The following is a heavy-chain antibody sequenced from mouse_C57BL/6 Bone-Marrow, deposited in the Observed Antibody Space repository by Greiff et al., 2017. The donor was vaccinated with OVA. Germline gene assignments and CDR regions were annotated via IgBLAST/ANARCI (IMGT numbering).Heavy chain of an antibody. CDR2: SRNKANDYTT. J-gene: IGHJ1*03. CDR1: GFTFSDFY. Sequence: EVQLVESGGSLVQSGRSLRLSCATSGFTFSDFYMEWVRQAPGKGLEWIAASRNKANDYTTEYSASVKGRFIVSRDTSQSILYLQMNALRAEDTAIYYCARDDYYWYFDVWGTGTTVTVSS. CDR3: ARDDYYWYFDV. V-gene: IGHV7-1*01.